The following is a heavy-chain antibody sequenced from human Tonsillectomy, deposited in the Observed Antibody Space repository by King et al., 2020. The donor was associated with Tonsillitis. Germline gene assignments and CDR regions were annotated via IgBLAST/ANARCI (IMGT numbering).Heavy chain of an antibody. CDR3: ARDRRYESSGYYYA. CDR2: ISNDGSNK. J-gene: IGHJ5*02. CDR1: GFTFSSYG. D-gene: IGHD3-22*01. V-gene: IGHV3-33*05. Sequence: QLVQSGGGVVQPGRSLRLSCAASGFTFSSYGMHWVRQAPGKGLEWVAVISNDGSNKDYVDSVKGRFTISRDNSKKTLYLQMNSRRAEDTAVYYCARDRRYESSGYYYAWGQGTLVIVSS.